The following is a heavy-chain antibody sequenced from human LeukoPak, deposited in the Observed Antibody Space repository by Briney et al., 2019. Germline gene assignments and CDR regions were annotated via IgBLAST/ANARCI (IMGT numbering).Heavy chain of an antibody. Sequence: AGGSLRLSCVASGFMFNIYAMSWVRQAPGKGLEWVSSITSRGDFTFYADSVKGRFTISRDNFNNTPYLQMSSLRAEDTAIYCCAKDRPNYYGSEGHYYRRDGDSWGQGTLVTVSS. V-gene: IGHV3-23*01. J-gene: IGHJ5*01. D-gene: IGHD3-10*01. CDR3: AKDRPNYYGSEGHYYRRDGDS. CDR2: ITSRGDFT. CDR1: GFMFNIYA.